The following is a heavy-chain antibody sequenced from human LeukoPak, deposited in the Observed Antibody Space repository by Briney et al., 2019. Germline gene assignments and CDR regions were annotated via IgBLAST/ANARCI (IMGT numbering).Heavy chain of an antibody. CDR1: GFTFSSYW. CDR2: IKQDGSEK. V-gene: IGHV3-7*01. Sequence: GGSLRLSCAASGFTFSSYWMSWVRQAPGKGLEWVSNIKQDGSEKYYVDSVKGRFTISRDNAKNSLYLQMNSLRAEDTAVYYCARDLEGHICYFDYWGQGTLVTVSS. CDR3: ARDLEGHICYFDY. D-gene: IGHD2-21*01. J-gene: IGHJ4*02.